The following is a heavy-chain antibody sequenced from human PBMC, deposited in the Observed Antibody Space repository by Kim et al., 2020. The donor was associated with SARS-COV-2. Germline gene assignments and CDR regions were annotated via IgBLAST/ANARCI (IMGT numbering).Heavy chain of an antibody. D-gene: IGHD3-10*01. CDR3: AREGSGGYNWLDP. J-gene: IGHJ5*02. CDR2: INGGNRNT. V-gene: IGHV1-3*01. CDR1: GYTFDTYA. Sequence: ASVKVSCKASGYTFDTYALYWVRQAPGQRFEWMGWINGGNRNTRYSQNFQGRVTITSDTSATTAYMELRSRTSKDTAVYYWAREGSGGYNWLDPWGQGTL.